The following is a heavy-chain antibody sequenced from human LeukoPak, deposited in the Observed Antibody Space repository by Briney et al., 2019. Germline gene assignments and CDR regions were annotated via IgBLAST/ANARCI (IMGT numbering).Heavy chain of an antibody. CDR1: GISFSSYE. CDR3: ASARLYSSSWYCYFDF. Sequence: GGSLRLSCAASGISFSSYEMNWVRQAPGKGLEWVSYISSGGTTIYYADSVKGRFTISRDNAKNSLYLQMNNLRAEDTAVYYCASARLYSSSWYCYFDFWGRGTLVTVSS. CDR2: ISSGGTTI. V-gene: IGHV3-48*03. J-gene: IGHJ4*02. D-gene: IGHD6-13*01.